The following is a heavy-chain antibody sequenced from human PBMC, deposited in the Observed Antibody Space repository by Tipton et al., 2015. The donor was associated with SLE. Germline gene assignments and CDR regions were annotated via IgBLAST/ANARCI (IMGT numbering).Heavy chain of an antibody. CDR2: IYPGDSET. Sequence: QLVQSGPEVKQPGESLKISCQGSGYNFAIYWIAWVRQMPGKGLEWMGIIYPGDSETKYSPSIQGQATFSVDKSTSTAYLHWNSLKASDTAMYFCARKLSTAQNWYFDLWGRGTRVTVSS. CDR1: GYNFAIYW. V-gene: IGHV5-51*03. CDR3: ARKLSTAQNWYFDL. J-gene: IGHJ2*01.